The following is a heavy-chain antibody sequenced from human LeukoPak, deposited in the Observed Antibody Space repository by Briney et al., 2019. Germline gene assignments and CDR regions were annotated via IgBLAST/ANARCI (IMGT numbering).Heavy chain of an antibody. CDR2: MNPNSGNT. CDR1: GYTFTSYD. J-gene: IGHJ4*02. V-gene: IGHV1-8*03. Sequence: ASVKVSCKASGYTFTSYDINWVRQATGQGLEWMGWMNPNSGNTGYAQKFQGRVTITRNTSISTVYMELSSLRSEDTAVYYCAREPYGSGSYTLFDYWGQGTLVTVSS. D-gene: IGHD3-10*01. CDR3: AREPYGSGSYTLFDY.